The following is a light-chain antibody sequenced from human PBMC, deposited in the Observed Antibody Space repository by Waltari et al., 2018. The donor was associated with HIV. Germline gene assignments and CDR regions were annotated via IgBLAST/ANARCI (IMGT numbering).Light chain of an antibody. J-gene: IGLJ3*02. CDR2: EVS. Sequence: QSALTQPASVSGSPGQSIPIPCTGTSRDVGGYNSVSWYQQHPGKAPKLMIYEVSNRPSGVSNRFSGSKSGNTASLTISGLQAEDEADYYCSSYTSSSTVFGGGTKLTVL. V-gene: IGLV2-14*01. CDR3: SSYTSSSTV. CDR1: SRDVGGYNS.